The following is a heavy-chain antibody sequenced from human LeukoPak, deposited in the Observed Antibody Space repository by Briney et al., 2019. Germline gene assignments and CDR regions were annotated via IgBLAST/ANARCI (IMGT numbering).Heavy chain of an antibody. CDR2: ISKDGINK. CDR3: AKDISSTPGRGVGNDY. D-gene: IGHD3-10*01. Sequence: GGSLRLSCAASGFTFSTYAIHWVRQAPGKGLEWVAVISKDGINKYYGGSVKGRFIISRDNSKNTLYLQMNSLRAEDTALYYCAKDISSTPGRGVGNDYWGQGTLVTVSS. V-gene: IGHV3-30*04. CDR1: GFTFSTYA. J-gene: IGHJ4*02.